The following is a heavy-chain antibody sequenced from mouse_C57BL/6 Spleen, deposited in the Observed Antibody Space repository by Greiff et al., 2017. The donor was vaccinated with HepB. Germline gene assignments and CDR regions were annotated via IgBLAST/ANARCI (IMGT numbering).Heavy chain of an antibody. CDR3: ARGYYGSSYGYFDV. D-gene: IGHD1-1*01. J-gene: IGHJ1*01. Sequence: DVQLVESGGGLVKPGGSLKLSCAASGFTFSDYGMHWVRQAPEKGLEWVAYISSGSSTIYYADTVKGRFTISRDNAKNTLFLQMTSLRSEDTAMYYCARGYYGSSYGYFDVWGPGTTVTVSS. CDR2: ISSGSSTI. CDR1: GFTFSDYG. V-gene: IGHV5-17*01.